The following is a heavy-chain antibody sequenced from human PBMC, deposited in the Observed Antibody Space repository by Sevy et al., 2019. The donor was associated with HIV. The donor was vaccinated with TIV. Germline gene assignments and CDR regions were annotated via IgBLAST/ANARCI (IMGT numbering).Heavy chain of an antibody. CDR1: GDTFSNNY. J-gene: IGHJ4*02. Sequence: ASVKVSCKASGDTFSNNYMHWVRQAPGQGLEWMGIIDPSAGNASYAQKFQGRVTMAWDTSTSTLCMDLSSLGSEDTAVYYCVRADPDQHFDSWGQGTLVTVSS. CDR2: IDPSAGNA. V-gene: IGHV1-46*01. CDR3: VRADPDQHFDS.